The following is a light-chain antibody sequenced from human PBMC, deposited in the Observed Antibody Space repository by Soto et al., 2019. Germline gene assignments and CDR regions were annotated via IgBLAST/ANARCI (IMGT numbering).Light chain of an antibody. Sequence: QSVLTQPASVSGSPGQSITISCTGTSSDIGGYNFVSWYQQHPGNAPNLIIYDFASRPSGVSDRFSGSKSGNAASLTISGLQAEDEALYYCNSYTTSGAIVFGGGTKLTVL. V-gene: IGLV2-14*03. J-gene: IGLJ3*02. CDR2: DFA. CDR1: SSDIGGYNF. CDR3: NSYTTSGAIV.